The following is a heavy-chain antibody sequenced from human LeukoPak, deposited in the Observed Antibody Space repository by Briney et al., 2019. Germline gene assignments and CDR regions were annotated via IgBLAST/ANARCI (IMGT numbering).Heavy chain of an antibody. CDR3: VRAAAVSGHFDY. J-gene: IGHJ4*02. D-gene: IGHD6-13*01. V-gene: IGHV4-4*02. Sequence: SGTLSLTCVVSGGSISGSDWWRWVRQPPGKGLEWIGEIYHSGSTNYNPSLKSRVTISVDKSKNQFSLKLSSVTAADPAVYYCVRAAAVSGHFDYWGQGTLVTVSS. CDR2: IYHSGST. CDR1: GGSISGSDW.